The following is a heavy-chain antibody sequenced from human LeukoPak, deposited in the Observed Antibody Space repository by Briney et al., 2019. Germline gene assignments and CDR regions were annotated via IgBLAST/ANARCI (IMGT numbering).Heavy chain of an antibody. V-gene: IGHV4-4*07. CDR2: IYTSGST. Sequence: SGTLSLTCTVSGGSISSYYWSWIRQPAGKGLEWIGRIYTSGSTNYNPSLKSRVTMSVDTSKNQFSLKLSSVTAADTAVYYCARTYYDFWSGYFHFDYWGQGTLVTVSS. CDR3: ARTYYDFWSGYFHFDY. D-gene: IGHD3-3*01. CDR1: GGSISSYY. J-gene: IGHJ4*02.